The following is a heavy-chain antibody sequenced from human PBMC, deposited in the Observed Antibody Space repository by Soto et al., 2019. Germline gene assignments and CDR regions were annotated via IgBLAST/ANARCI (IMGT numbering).Heavy chain of an antibody. D-gene: IGHD6-6*01. V-gene: IGHV3-48*01. Sequence: GGSLRLSCAASGFTFTTYSMNWVRQAPGKGLEWVSYIRHTGGTIYYADSVKGRFTSSRDNAKNSVSLQMNSLRAEDTAVYYCARVGNVVDTSNYYYMDVWGKGTMVTVSS. J-gene: IGHJ6*03. CDR3: ARVGNVVDTSNYYYMDV. CDR1: GFTFTTYS. CDR2: IRHTGGTI.